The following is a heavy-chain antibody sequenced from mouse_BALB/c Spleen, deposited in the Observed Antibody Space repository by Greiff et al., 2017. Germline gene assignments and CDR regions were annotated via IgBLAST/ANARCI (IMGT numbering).Heavy chain of an antibody. CDR1: GYAFSSYW. D-gene: IGHD4-1*01. J-gene: IGHJ4*01. Sequence: QVQLQQSGAELVRPGSSVKISCKASGYAFSSYWMNWVKQRPGQGLEWIGQIYPGDGDTNYNGKFKGKATLTADKSSSTAYMQLSSLTSEDSAVYFCAREELGRAYAMDYWGQGTSVTVSS. CDR2: IYPGDGDT. CDR3: AREELGRAYAMDY. V-gene: IGHV1-80*01.